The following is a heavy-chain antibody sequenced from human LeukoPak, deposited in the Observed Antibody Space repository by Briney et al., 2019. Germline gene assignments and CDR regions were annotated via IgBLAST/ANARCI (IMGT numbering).Heavy chain of an antibody. V-gene: IGHV3-7*01. J-gene: IGHJ3*02. CDR1: GFTFTNYW. CDR2: IKQDGSEK. D-gene: IGHD5-18*01. CDR3: ARAPWIQLWFGAFDI. Sequence: GGSLRLSCAASGFTFTNYWMSWVRQAPGKGLELVANIKQDGSEKYYVDSVKGRFTISRDNAKNSLYLQMNSLRAEDTAVYYCARAPWIQLWFGAFDIWGQGTMVTVSS.